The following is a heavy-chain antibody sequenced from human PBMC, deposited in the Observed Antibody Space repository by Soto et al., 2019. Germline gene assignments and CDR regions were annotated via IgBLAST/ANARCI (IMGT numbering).Heavy chain of an antibody. CDR1: GFIVSDTY. CDR2: IYRGGDT. D-gene: IGHD3-3*01. CDR3: AKEGIGGIFGAGGFDP. V-gene: IGHV3-53*01. Sequence: EVQLVESGGGVVQPGGSLRLSCAASGFIVSDTYMNWVRQAPGKGLEWVSVIYRGGDTYYADSVKGRFTISRDNSTVYLQMNNLRAEDTAMYHCAKEGIGGIFGAGGFDPWGQGTLVTVSS. J-gene: IGHJ5*02.